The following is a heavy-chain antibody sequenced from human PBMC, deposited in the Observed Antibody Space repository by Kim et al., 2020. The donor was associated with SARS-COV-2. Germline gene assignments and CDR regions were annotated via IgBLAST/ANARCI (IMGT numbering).Heavy chain of an antibody. CDR3: ARSPPAVPGPFPPPYDS. D-gene: IGHD2-2*01. Sequence: GGSLRLSCAASGFTFTSYTMNWVRQAPGKGLEWVSSISSDSNYIYYADSVKGRFTISRDNAKNSLYLQMNSLGAEDTAVFYCARSPPAVPGPFPPPYDSWGEGTLVTVS. V-gene: IGHV3-21*01. CDR1: GFTFTSYT. CDR2: ISSDSNYI. J-gene: IGHJ4*02.